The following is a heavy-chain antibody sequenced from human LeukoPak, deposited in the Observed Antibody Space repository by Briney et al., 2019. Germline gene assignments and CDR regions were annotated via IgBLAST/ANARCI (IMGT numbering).Heavy chain of an antibody. V-gene: IGHV3-23*01. CDR1: GFTFSSYA. D-gene: IGHD2-8*01. J-gene: IGHJ5*02. Sequence: HPGGSLRLSCAASGFTFSSYAMSWVRQAPGKGLEWVSAISGSGGSTYYADSVKGRFTVSRDNSKNTLYLQTNSLRAEDTAVYYCAKGSMRPSEGDVWWFDPWGQGTLVTVSS. CDR3: AKGSMRPSEGDVWWFDP. CDR2: ISGSGGST.